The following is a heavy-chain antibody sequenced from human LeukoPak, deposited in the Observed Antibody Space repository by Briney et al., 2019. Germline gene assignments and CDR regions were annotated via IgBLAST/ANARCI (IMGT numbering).Heavy chain of an antibody. V-gene: IGHV3-9*03. CDR3: AKAAVSSGSYDAFDI. D-gene: IGHD3-22*01. Sequence: GGSLRLSCAASGFTFDDYAMHWVRQAPGQGLEGGSGISWNSGSIGYADSVKGRFNISRHNAKHSLYLQMNSLRAEDLALYYCAKAAVSSGSYDAFDIWGQGTMVTVSS. CDR1: GFTFDDYA. CDR2: ISWNSGSI. J-gene: IGHJ3*02.